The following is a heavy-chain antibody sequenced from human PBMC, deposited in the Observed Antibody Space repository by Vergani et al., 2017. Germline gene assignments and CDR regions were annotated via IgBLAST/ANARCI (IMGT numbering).Heavy chain of an antibody. CDR1: GFTFSSYS. Sequence: EVQLVESGGGLVQPGGSLRLSCAASGFTFSSYSMNWVRPAPGKGLEWVSYISSSSSTIYYADSVKGRFTISRDNAKNSLYLQMNSLRAEDTAVYYCARDLAIAAADEYYFDYWGQGTLVTVSS. CDR2: ISSSSSTI. J-gene: IGHJ4*02. V-gene: IGHV3-48*01. D-gene: IGHD6-13*01. CDR3: ARDLAIAAADEYYFDY.